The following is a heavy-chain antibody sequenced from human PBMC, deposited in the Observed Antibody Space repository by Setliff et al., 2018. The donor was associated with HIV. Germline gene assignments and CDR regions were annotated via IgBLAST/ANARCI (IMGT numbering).Heavy chain of an antibody. J-gene: IGHJ4*02. V-gene: IGHV4-31*03. Sequence: SETLSLTCTVSGDSINSGNYYWSWIRQHPGKGLEWIGYIYYSGSTYYSPSLKSRVTISEDTSKNQFSLKMRSVTAADTAVYFCARLEKLDDISYFGFWGQGTLVTVSS. CDR3: ARLEKLDDISYFGF. CDR1: GDSINSGNYY. CDR2: IYYSGST. D-gene: IGHD3-3*02.